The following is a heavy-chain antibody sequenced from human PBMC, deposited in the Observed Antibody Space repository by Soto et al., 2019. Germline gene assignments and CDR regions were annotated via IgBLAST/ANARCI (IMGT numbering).Heavy chain of an antibody. D-gene: IGHD3-10*01. CDR2: LDPEDGET. J-gene: IGHJ4*02. CDR1: GYTFTEFS. CDR3: ATELRGVIISSLQSFDY. V-gene: IGHV1-24*01. Sequence: ASVKVSCKVSGYTFTEFSMHWVRQAPGKGLEWMGGLDPEDGETIYAQKFQGRVTMTEDTSTDTAYMELSRLRSEDTAVYYCATELRGVIISSLQSFDYWGQGTLVTVSS.